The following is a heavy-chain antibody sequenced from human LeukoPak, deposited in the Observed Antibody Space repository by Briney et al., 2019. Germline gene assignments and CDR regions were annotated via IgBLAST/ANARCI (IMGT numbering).Heavy chain of an antibody. D-gene: IGHD4-11*01. CDR3: ARGSRLPLDY. CDR2: ISHSGNT. CDR1: GGSFTDYY. Sequence: KPSETLSLTCAVYGGSFTDYYWNWIRQFPGKGLEWIGEISHSGNTNCNPSLESRVTISMDTSNYQSSLKLSSVTAADTAVYYCARGSRLPLDYWGQGSLVTVSS. V-gene: IGHV4-34*01. J-gene: IGHJ4*02.